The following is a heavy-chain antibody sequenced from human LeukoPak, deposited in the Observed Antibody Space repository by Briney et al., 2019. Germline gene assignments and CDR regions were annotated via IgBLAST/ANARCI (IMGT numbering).Heavy chain of an antibody. CDR1: GFTFDDYA. CDR3: AEGGSGSSSGDFDY. Sequence: GGSLRLSCAASGFTFDDYAMHWVRQAPGKGLEWVSLISWDGGSTYYADSVKGRFTISRDNAKNTLFVQMNSLRADDTAVYYCAEGGSGSSSGDFDYWGQGTLVTVSS. D-gene: IGHD6-6*01. CDR2: ISWDGGST. V-gene: IGHV3-43D*03. J-gene: IGHJ4*02.